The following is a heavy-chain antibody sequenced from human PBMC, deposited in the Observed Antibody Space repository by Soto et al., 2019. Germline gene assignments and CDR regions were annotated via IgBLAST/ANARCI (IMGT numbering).Heavy chain of an antibody. D-gene: IGHD1-26*01. V-gene: IGHV1-69*12. J-gene: IGHJ3*02. Sequence: QVQLVQSGAEVKKPGSSVKFSCKISGGTFSSYGISWVRQAPGQGLEWMGGISPILGATNYAQKFQGRVTLTADESTSTAYMGMSRLRSEDTAVYYCARDLVGPNNQTHALDIWGQGTFVTVSS. CDR3: ARDLVGPNNQTHALDI. CDR2: ISPILGAT. CDR1: GGTFSSYG.